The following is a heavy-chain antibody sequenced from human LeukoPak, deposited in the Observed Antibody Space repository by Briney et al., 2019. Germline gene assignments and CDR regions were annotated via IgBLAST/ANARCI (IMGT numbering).Heavy chain of an antibody. D-gene: IGHD2-2*01. CDR1: GFTFGDYA. CDR3: TSLWYCSSTSCSGFDY. Sequence: PGRSLRLSCTASGFTFGDYAMSWVRQAPGKGLEWVGFIRSKAYGGTTEYAASVKGRFTISRDDSKSTAYLQMNSLKTEDTAVYYCTSLWYCSSTSCSGFDYWGQGTLVTVSS. V-gene: IGHV3-49*04. J-gene: IGHJ4*02. CDR2: IRSKAYGGTT.